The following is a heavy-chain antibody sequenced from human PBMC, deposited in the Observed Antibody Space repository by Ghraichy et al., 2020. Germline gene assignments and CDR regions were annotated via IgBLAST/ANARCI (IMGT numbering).Heavy chain of an antibody. Sequence: ASVKFSCKVSGYTLTELSMHWVRQAPGKGLEWMGGFDPEDGETIYAQKFQGRVTMTEDTSTDTAYMELSSLRSEDTAVYYCATLSTSDWGLYFDYWGQGTLVTVSS. CDR2: FDPEDGET. CDR1: GYTLTELS. J-gene: IGHJ4*02. D-gene: IGHD7-27*01. CDR3: ATLSTSDWGLYFDY. V-gene: IGHV1-24*01.